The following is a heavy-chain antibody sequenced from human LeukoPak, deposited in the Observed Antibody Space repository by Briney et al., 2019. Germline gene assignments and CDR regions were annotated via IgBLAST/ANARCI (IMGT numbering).Heavy chain of an antibody. CDR2: ISYDGSNK. CDR1: GFTFSSYG. CDR3: AKDSVWDYYFDY. V-gene: IGHV3-30*18. Sequence: PGGSLRLSCAASGFTFSSYGMHWVRQAPGKGLDWVAVISYDGSNKYYADSVKGRFTISRDNSKDTLYLQMNSLRAEDTAVYYCAKDSVWDYYFDYWGQGTLVTVSS. D-gene: IGHD1-26*01. J-gene: IGHJ4*02.